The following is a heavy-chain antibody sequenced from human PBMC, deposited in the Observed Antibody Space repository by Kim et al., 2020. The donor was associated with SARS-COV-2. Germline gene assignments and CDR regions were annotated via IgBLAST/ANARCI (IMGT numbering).Heavy chain of an antibody. J-gene: IGHJ6*02. V-gene: IGHV3-43*02. CDR1: GFTFDDYA. CDR3: AKEPNPYYDFWSGYSAVGGMDV. CDR2: ISGDGDST. D-gene: IGHD3-3*01. Sequence: GGSLRLSCAASGFTFDDYAMHWVRQAPGKGLEWVSLISGDGDSTYYADSVKGRFTISRDNSKNSLYLQMNSLRTEDTALYYCAKEPNPYYDFWSGYSAVGGMDVWGQGTTVTVSS.